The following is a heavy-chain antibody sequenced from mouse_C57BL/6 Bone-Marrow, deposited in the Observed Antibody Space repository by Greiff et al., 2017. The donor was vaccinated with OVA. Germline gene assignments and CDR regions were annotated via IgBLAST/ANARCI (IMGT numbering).Heavy chain of an antibody. CDR1: GFCFNTYA. V-gene: IGHV10-1*01. D-gene: IGHD1-1*01. J-gene: IGHJ1*03. CDR3: DSHPNYEGRSYGGWYFDV. CDR2: IRSNCNNYAT. Sequence: EVKLVESGAGLVQPKGSLKLSCAASGFCFNTYAMNWVRQAPGKGLEWVDRIRSNCNNYATYYADSVKDRFTISRDDSESMIYLQMNNLKTEDTAMYYSDSHPNYEGRSYGGWYFDVWGTGTTVTVSS.